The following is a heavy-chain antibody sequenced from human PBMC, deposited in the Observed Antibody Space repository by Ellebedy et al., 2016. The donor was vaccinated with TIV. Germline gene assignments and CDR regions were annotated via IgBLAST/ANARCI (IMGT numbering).Heavy chain of an antibody. CDR3: VRGALYKFDP. CDR1: GASIGGPISDHY. CDR2: VYYTGAT. D-gene: IGHD2-15*01. J-gene: IGHJ5*02. Sequence: MPSETLSLTCTVSGASIGGPISDHYWSWIRQPPGKGLEWLGYVYYTGATNYNPSFSSRVTMSVDTPKKQFSLRLTSVTAADTAVYYCVRGALYKFDPWGQGTLVTVSS. V-gene: IGHV4-59*11.